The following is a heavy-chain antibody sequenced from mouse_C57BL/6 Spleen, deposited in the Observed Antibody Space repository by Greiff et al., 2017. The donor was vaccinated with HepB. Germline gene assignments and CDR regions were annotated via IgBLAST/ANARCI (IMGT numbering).Heavy chain of an antibody. CDR1: GYTFTGYW. CDR2: ILPGSGST. V-gene: IGHV1-9*01. J-gene: IGHJ1*03. CDR3: ARGGNYDSSVYWYVDD. Sequence: VQLQQSGAELMKPGASVKLSCKATGYTFTGYWIEWVKQRPGHGLEWIGEILPGSGSTNYNEKFKGKATFTADTSSNTAYMQLSSLTTEDSAIYDRARGGNYDSSVYWYVDDWGTGTTVTVSS. D-gene: IGHD1-1*01.